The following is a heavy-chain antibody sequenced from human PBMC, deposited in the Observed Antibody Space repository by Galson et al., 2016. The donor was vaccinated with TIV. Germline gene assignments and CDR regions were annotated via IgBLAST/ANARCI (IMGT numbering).Heavy chain of an antibody. CDR1: GFTFSSYW. V-gene: IGHV3-7*01. CDR3: ARDFPPGYGSSFNDY. J-gene: IGHJ4*02. D-gene: IGHD6-13*01. Sequence: SLRLSCAASGFTFSSYWMSWVRQAPGKGLEWVANIKQDGGEKYYVDSVKGRFTISRDNAKNSLFLHMNSLRAEDRAVYYCARDFPPGYGSSFNDYWGQGTLVTVSS. CDR2: IKQDGGEK.